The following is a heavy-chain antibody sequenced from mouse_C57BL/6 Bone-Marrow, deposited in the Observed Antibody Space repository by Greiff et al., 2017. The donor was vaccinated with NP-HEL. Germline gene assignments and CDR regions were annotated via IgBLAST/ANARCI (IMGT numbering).Heavy chain of an antibody. J-gene: IGHJ4*01. CDR2: IDPETGGT. D-gene: IGHD1-1*01. Sequence: QVQLKQSGAELVRPGASVTLSCKASGYTFTDYEMHWVKQTPVHGLEWIGAIDPETGGTAYNQKFKGKAILTADKSSSTAYMELRSLTSEDSAVYYCTRSYGSSYVNAMDYWGQGTSVTVSS. CDR1: GYTFTDYE. V-gene: IGHV1-15*01. CDR3: TRSYGSSYVNAMDY.